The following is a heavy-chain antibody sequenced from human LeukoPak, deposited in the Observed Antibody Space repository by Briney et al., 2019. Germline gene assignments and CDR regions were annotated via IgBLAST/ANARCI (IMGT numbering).Heavy chain of an antibody. Sequence: ASVKVSCKASGYTFTNSVIHWVRQAPGQRLEWMGWINTGNGNTKYSQKFQGRVTITRDTSAGTAYMELSSLTSEDTAVYYCARGISFYHWFDPWGQGTLVTVSS. D-gene: IGHD3-16*01. CDR1: GYTFTNSV. V-gene: IGHV1-3*04. CDR2: INTGNGNT. CDR3: ARGISFYHWFDP. J-gene: IGHJ5*02.